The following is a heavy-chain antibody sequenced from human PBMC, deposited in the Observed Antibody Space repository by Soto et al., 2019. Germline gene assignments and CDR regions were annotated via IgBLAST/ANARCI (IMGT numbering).Heavy chain of an antibody. D-gene: IGHD3-10*01. J-gene: IGHJ4*02. V-gene: IGHV2-70*04. CDR1: GFSRSTSGMR. CDR2: IDWDDDK. Sequence: SGPTLVNPTQTLTRTCTFSGFSRSTSGMRVSWIRQPPGKALEWLARIDWDDDKFYSTSLKTRLTISKDTSKNQVVLTMTNMDPVDTATYYCARTSYGSGSLLFDYWGQGTLVTVSS. CDR3: ARTSYGSGSLLFDY.